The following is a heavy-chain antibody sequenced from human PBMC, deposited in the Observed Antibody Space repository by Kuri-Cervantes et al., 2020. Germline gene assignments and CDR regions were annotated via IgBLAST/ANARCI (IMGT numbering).Heavy chain of an antibody. Sequence: GESLKISCAASGFTFNNRIMHWVRQAPGKGLEWVANIKQDGSEKYYVDSVKGRFTISRDNAKNSLYLQMNSLRAEDTAVYYCARDVTMLFDYWGQGTLVTVSS. D-gene: IGHD2-2*01. CDR2: IKQDGSEK. V-gene: IGHV3-7*01. CDR3: ARDVTMLFDY. J-gene: IGHJ4*02. CDR1: GFTFNNRI.